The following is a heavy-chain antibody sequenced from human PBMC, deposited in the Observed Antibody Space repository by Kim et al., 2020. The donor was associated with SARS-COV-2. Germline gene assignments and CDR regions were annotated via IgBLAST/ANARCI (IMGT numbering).Heavy chain of an antibody. Sequence: SETLSLTCTVSGGSMNNYYWSWIRQTPEKGLEWLAYIYYSGNTNYNPSLKSRLTISIDTSKNQFSLRLSSVTAADAAVYFCSRRGRFFAWSLDAFDIWG. V-gene: IGHV4-59*08. CDR2: IYYSGNT. CDR1: GGSMNNYY. D-gene: IGHD3-9*01. CDR3: SRRGRFFAWSLDAFDI. J-gene: IGHJ3*02.